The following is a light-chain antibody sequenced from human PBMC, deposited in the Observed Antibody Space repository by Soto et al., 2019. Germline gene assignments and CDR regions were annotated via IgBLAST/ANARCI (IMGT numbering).Light chain of an antibody. Sequence: DIQMTQSPSTLSASVGDRVTITCRASQSISSWLAWYQQKPGKAPKLLIYDASSLESGVPSRISGSGSGTEFTLTISSRQPADFATYYCQQYTNYPWTFGQGTKVDIK. V-gene: IGKV1-5*01. CDR2: DAS. J-gene: IGKJ1*01. CDR3: QQYTNYPWT. CDR1: QSISSW.